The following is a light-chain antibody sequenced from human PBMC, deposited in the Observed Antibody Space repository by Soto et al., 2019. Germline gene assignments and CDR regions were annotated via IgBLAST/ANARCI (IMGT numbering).Light chain of an antibody. Sequence: DIVLTQSPATLSLSPGERATLSCRASQSVSSYLAWYQQKPGQAPRLLIYDASNRATGIPARFSGSGSGTDFTLTISSLEPEDFAVDYCQQRRNWPITFGQGTRLEIK. CDR2: DAS. V-gene: IGKV3-11*01. J-gene: IGKJ5*01. CDR1: QSVSSY. CDR3: QQRRNWPIT.